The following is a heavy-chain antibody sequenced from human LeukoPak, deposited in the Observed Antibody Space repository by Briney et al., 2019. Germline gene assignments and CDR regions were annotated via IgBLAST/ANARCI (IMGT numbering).Heavy chain of an antibody. CDR3: ARGRGNSGSNWFDP. CDR2: INTNTGNP. J-gene: IGHJ5*02. D-gene: IGHD4-23*01. Sequence: ASVKVSSKASGYTFTKYAINWVRQAPGQGLEWMGWINTNTGNPTYAQAFTGRIVFSLDTSVSTAYLQISSLKAEDTAVYYCARGRGNSGSNWFDPWGQGTLVTVSS. CDR1: GYTFTKYA. V-gene: IGHV7-4-1*02.